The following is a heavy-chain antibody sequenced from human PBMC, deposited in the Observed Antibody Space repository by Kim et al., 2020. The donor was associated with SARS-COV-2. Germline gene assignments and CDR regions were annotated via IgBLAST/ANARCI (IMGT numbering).Heavy chain of an antibody. D-gene: IGHD5-12*01. CDR3: ARVAHGYNPFDY. CDR2: ISTSSSYI. Sequence: GGSLRLSCAASGFTFSGDSMNWVRQAPGKGLEWVSSISTSSSYIYYADSVKGRFTISRDNAKNSLYLQMNSLRAEDTAVYYCARVAHGYNPFDYWGQGTLVTVS. J-gene: IGHJ4*02. CDR1: GFTFSGDS. V-gene: IGHV3-21*01.